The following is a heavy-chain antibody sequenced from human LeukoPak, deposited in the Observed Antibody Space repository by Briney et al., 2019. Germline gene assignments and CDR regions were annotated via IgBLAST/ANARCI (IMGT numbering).Heavy chain of an antibody. CDR2: IYSGGSA. Sequence: GGSLRLSCAASGFAVSSNYMSWVRQAPGKGLEWVSVIYSGGSAYYADSVKGRFTISRDNSKNTLYLQMNSLRAEDTAVYYCARDYSRGGGSYPYWGQGTLVTVSS. V-gene: IGHV3-53*01. D-gene: IGHD1-26*01. CDR3: ARDYSRGGGSYPY. J-gene: IGHJ4*02. CDR1: GFAVSSNY.